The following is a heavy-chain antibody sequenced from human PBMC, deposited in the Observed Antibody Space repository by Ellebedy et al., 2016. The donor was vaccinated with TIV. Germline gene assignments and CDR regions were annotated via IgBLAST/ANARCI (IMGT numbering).Heavy chain of an antibody. CDR2: IFYSGST. J-gene: IGHJ6*03. Sequence: LRLXXSVSGGSISSKGSYWTWIRQRPGKGLEWVGDIFYSGSTNYNPPLESRITISLDTSENQFSLTLSSVTAADTAVYYCARKYGSYVSNFYYMDAWGKGTTVTVSS. V-gene: IGHV4-31*03. CDR1: GGSISSKGSY. D-gene: IGHD1-1*01. CDR3: ARKYGSYVSNFYYMDA.